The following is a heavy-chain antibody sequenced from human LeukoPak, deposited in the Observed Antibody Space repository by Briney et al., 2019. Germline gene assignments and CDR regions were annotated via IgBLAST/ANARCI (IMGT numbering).Heavy chain of an antibody. Sequence: GASVKVSCKASGYTFTDYYIHWVRQAPGQGLDWMGWINPNSGSTNYAQNLQGRVSMTRDTSISTAHMELSRLRSDDTAVYYCARDYVDNFDSHGYIALDQWGQGTLVIVSS. CDR1: GYTFTDYY. CDR2: INPNSGST. CDR3: ARDYVDNFDSHGYIALDQ. J-gene: IGHJ4*02. D-gene: IGHD3-22*01. V-gene: IGHV1-2*02.